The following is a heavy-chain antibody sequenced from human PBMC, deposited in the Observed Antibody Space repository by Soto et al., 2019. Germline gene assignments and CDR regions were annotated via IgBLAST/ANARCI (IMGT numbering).Heavy chain of an antibody. J-gene: IGHJ5*02. CDR3: AKKGIIVATITLNWFDP. Sequence: GRSLRLSCAASGFTFSSYAMSWVRQAPGKGLEWVSAISGSGGSAYYADPVKGRFTISRDNSKNTLYLQMNSLRAEDTAVYYCAKKGIIVATITLNWFDPWGQGTLVTVSS. D-gene: IGHD5-12*01. V-gene: IGHV3-23*01. CDR1: GFTFSSYA. CDR2: ISGSGGSA.